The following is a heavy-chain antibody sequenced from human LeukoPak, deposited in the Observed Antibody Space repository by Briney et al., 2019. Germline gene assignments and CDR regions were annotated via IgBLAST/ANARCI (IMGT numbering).Heavy chain of an antibody. CDR2: INPNDGDT. J-gene: IGHJ4*02. D-gene: IGHD2-2*01. CDR1: GYTFTDCY. CDR3: ARANFLYCSSSTCLFDY. Sequence: ASVKVSCKASGYTFTDCYMHWVRQAPGQGFEWMGWINPNDGDTNYAQKFQGRVTMTRDTSISTAHMEVSRLRSDDAAVYYCARANFLYCSSSTCLFDYWGQGTLVTVSS. V-gene: IGHV1-2*02.